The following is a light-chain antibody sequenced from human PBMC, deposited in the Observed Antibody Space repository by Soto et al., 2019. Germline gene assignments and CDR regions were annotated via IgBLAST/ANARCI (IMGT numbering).Light chain of an antibody. CDR3: QQYNNWPPWT. CDR1: QSVLYSSTNRNY. CDR2: WAS. V-gene: IGKV4-1*01. Sequence: DIVMTQSPDSLAVSLGERASINCSSSQSVLYSSTNRNYLAWYQQKPGQPPKLLIYWASTRESGVPDRFSGSGSGTEFTLTISSLQSEDFAVYYCQQYNNWPPWTFGQGTKVDI. J-gene: IGKJ1*01.